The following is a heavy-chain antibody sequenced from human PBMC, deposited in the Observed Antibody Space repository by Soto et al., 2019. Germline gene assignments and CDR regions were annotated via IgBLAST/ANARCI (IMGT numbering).Heavy chain of an antibody. V-gene: IGHV4-34*01. CDR1: GGSFSGYY. CDR2: INHSGST. Sequence: PSETLSLTCAVYGGSFSGYYWSWIRQPPGKGLEWIGEINHSGSTNYNPSLKSRVTISVDTSKNQFSLKLSSVTAADTAVYYCARGKDNSIDYWGQGTLVTVSS. J-gene: IGHJ4*02. CDR3: ARGKDNSIDY.